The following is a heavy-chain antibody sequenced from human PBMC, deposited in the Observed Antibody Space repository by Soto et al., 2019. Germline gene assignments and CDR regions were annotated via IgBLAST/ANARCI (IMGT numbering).Heavy chain of an antibody. CDR1: GYTFTSYG. CDR3: ARDSLVPAAITY. V-gene: IGHV1-18*01. J-gene: IGHJ4*02. D-gene: IGHD2-2*02. Sequence: QVQLVQSGAEVKKPGASVKVSCKASGYTFTSYGISWVRQAPGQGLEWMGWISAYNGNTNYAQKLQGRATMPPDTSTRTAYMELSSLRSDETAEDYGARDSLVPAAITYWGQETLVTDSS. CDR2: ISAYNGNT.